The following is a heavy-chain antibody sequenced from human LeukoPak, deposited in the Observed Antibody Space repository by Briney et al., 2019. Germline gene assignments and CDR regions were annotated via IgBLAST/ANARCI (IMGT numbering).Heavy chain of an antibody. CDR2: ISHGGDSA. Sequence: PGGSLRLSCAASGFAFSVYEMYWVRQAPGKGLEWVSVISHGGDSAWYADSVKGRFTISRDNSKSTLFLQMNSLRADDTAIYYCAKGRSGWYEGLDYWGQGILVTVSS. D-gene: IGHD6-19*01. CDR3: AKGRSGWYEGLDY. CDR1: GFAFSVYE. J-gene: IGHJ4*02. V-gene: IGHV3-23*01.